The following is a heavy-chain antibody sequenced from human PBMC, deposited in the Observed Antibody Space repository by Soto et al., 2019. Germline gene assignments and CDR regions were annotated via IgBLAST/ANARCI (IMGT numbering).Heavy chain of an antibody. D-gene: IGHD3-3*01. Sequence: PGGSLRLSCAASGFGVSNNYMSWVRQAPGKGLEWVSAINSGGNTYYADSVKGRFTISRDNSKNTVYLQMNSVGAEDTAVYYCARGLTIFGVVIPAFDYWGQGTLVTVSS. CDR2: INSGGNT. CDR1: GFGVSNNY. CDR3: ARGLTIFGVVIPAFDY. V-gene: IGHV3-66*01. J-gene: IGHJ4*02.